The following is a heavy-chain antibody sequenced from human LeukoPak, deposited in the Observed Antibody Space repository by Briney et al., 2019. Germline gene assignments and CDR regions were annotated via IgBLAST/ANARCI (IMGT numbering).Heavy chain of an antibody. D-gene: IGHD3-22*01. CDR1: GFTFSNYW. CDR2: INSEGINT. CDR3: ARDLCQYYDTSDNWFDL. Sequence: GGSLRLSCAASGFTFSNYWMDWVRHAPGKGRVWVSRINSEGINTSYADSVKGRFTIARDNAQHTLNLQMNSLSAEATAVHSCARDLCQYYDTSDNWFDLWGQGTLVTVSS. V-gene: IGHV3-74*01. J-gene: IGHJ5*02.